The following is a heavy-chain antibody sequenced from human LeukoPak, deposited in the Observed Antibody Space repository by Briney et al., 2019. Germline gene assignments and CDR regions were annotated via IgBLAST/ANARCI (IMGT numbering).Heavy chain of an antibody. D-gene: IGHD5-18*01. CDR2: INPSGGST. CDR3: ARDRVAAMAKSAFDY. CDR1: GYTFTSYY. J-gene: IGHJ4*02. V-gene: IGHV1-46*01. Sequence: ASVKVSCKASGYTFTSYYMHWVRQAPGQGLEWMGIINPSGGSTSYAQKFQGRVTMTRDVSTSTVYMELSSLRSEDTAVYYCARDRVAAMAKSAFDYWGQGTLVTVSS.